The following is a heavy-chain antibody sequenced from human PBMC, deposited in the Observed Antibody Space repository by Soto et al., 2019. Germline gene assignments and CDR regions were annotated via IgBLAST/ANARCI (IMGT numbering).Heavy chain of an antibody. J-gene: IGHJ3*01. CDR1: GFIFGTYA. D-gene: IGHD3-10*01. CDR3: ARDGGGFGELLLNSYDAFDL. Sequence: GGSLRLSCTASGFIFGTYAMYWVRQAPGKGLEWVAIISYDGSNNYYADSVKGRFTVSRDNSKNTLYLQMHSLRAEDTAVYYCARDGGGFGELLLNSYDAFDLWGQGKLVTV. CDR2: ISYDGSNN. V-gene: IGHV3-30*04.